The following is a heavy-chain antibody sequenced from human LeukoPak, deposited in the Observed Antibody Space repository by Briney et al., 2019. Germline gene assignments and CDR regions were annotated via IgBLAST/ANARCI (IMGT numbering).Heavy chain of an antibody. J-gene: IGHJ4*02. CDR1: GGSISSNNYY. D-gene: IGHD3-10*01. V-gene: IGHV4-39*07. Sequence: PSETLSLTCTVSGGSISSNNYYWGWIRQPPGKGLEWIGSIYYSGSTYYNPSLKSRVTISVDTSKNQFSLKLSSVTAADTAVYYCARDGLWFGELSYFDYWGQGTLVTVSS. CDR2: IYYSGST. CDR3: ARDGLWFGELSYFDY.